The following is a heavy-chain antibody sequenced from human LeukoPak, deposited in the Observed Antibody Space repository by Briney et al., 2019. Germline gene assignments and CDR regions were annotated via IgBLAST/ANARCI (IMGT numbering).Heavy chain of an antibody. CDR2: INPSGGST. V-gene: IGHV1-46*01. CDR3: ARETDHYCSSTSCYRAEQRYFDL. J-gene: IGHJ2*01. CDR1: GYTFTSYY. Sequence: ASVKVSCKASGYTFTSYYMHWVRQAPGQGLEWMGIINPSGGSTSYAQKFQGRVTMTRDMSTSTVYMELSSLRSEDTAVYYCARETDHYCSSTSCYRAEQRYFDLWGRGTLVTVSS. D-gene: IGHD2-2*02.